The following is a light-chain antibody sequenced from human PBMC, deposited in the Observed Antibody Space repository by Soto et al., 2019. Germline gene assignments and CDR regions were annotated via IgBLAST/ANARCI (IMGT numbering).Light chain of an antibody. CDR1: QSVSGN. CDR2: GAS. Sequence: EIVMTQSPATLSVSPGERATLSCRASQSVSGNLAWYQQKPGQPPRLLIYGASTRATGSPARFSGSGSGTEFTLTISSLQSEYFAVYYCQQYNNWTLTFGGGTKVEIK. CDR3: QQYNNWTLT. J-gene: IGKJ4*01. V-gene: IGKV3-15*01.